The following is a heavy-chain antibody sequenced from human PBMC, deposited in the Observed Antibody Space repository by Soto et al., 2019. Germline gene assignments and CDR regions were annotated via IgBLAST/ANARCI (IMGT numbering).Heavy chain of an antibody. CDR2: MNPNSGNT. V-gene: IGHV1-8*01. D-gene: IGHD3-3*01. J-gene: IGHJ6*02. CDR1: GYTFTSYD. Sequence: ASVKVSCKASGYTFTSYDINWVRQATGQGLEWMGWMNPNSGNTGYAQKFQGRVTMTRNTSISTAYMELSSLRSEDTAVYYCAYFWRGYPRPGYYGMDVWGQGTTVTVSS. CDR3: AYFWRGYPRPGYYGMDV.